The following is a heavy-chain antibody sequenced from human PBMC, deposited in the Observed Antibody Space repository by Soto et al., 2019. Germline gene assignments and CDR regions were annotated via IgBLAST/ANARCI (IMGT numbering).Heavy chain of an antibody. J-gene: IGHJ4*02. D-gene: IGHD2-21*01. CDR2: IWHDGSEG. V-gene: IGHV3-33*01. CDR3: ARDGRHRTRPSCYSDFES. Sequence: QGHLLQSGGGVVRPGKSLTLSCEASGVTFNNHGAHWVRQAPGKGLEWVAVIWHDGSEGYYADSVKGRFTISRDNFKNPLALRINGLTVDDTAVYYCARDGRHRTRPSCYSDFESRGEGSLVTVSS. CDR1: GVTFNNHG.